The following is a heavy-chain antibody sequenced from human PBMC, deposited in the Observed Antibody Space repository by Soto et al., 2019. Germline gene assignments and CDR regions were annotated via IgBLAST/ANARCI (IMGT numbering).Heavy chain of an antibody. CDR3: ARHFSTHSAFDS. CDR2: IYYSGNT. Sequence: SETLSLTCTVSAGSISGSSYYWGWIRQTPGEGLEWIGSIYYSGNTYYNPSLKSRISMSVDTSQERFSLKLSSVTAADAGVYYCARHFSTHSAFDSWGQGTLVTVSS. V-gene: IGHV4-39*01. CDR1: AGSISGSSYY. J-gene: IGHJ4*02. D-gene: IGHD6-13*01.